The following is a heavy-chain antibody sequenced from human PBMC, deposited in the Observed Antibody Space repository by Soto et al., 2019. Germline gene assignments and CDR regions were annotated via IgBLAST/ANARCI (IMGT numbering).Heavy chain of an antibody. Sequence: SETLSLTCTVSGGSISSGGYYWSWIRQPSGKGLEWIGYIYYSGSTNYNPSLKSRVTISVDTSKNQFSLKLSSVTAADTAVYYCARARIAAAGLVYYYYYGMDVWGQGTTVTVSS. V-gene: IGHV4-61*08. D-gene: IGHD6-13*01. CDR2: IYYSGST. J-gene: IGHJ6*02. CDR3: ARARIAAAGLVYYYYYGMDV. CDR1: GGSISSGGYY.